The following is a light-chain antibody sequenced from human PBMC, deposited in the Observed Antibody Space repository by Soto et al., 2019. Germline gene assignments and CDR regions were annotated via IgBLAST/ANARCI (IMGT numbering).Light chain of an antibody. Sequence: EIVITQAPATLSVSRGERATLSCRASQSVSSNLAWYQQKPGQAPRLLIYGASTRATGIPARFSGSGSGTEFTLTISSLQSEDFAVYYCQQYNNWPLTLGGGTKVDIK. CDR1: QSVSSN. CDR3: QQYNNWPLT. J-gene: IGKJ4*01. V-gene: IGKV3-15*01. CDR2: GAS.